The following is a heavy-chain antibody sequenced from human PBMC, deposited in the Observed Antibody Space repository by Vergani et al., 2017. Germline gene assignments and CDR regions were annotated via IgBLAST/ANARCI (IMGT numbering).Heavy chain of an antibody. Sequence: QVKLEESGGGVVQPGRSLRLSCAASGFTFSSYGMHWVRQAPGKGLEWVAFIRYDGSNKYYADSVKGRFTISRDNSKNTLYLQMNSLRAEDTAVYYCAKDLWYYGSGSYGMDVWGQGTTVTVSS. D-gene: IGHD3-10*01. J-gene: IGHJ6*02. V-gene: IGHV3-30*02. CDR1: GFTFSSYG. CDR3: AKDLWYYGSGSYGMDV. CDR2: IRYDGSNK.